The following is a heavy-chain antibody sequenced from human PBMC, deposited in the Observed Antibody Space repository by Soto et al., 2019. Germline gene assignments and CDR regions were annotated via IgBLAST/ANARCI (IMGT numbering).Heavy chain of an antibody. V-gene: IGHV2-5*02. CDR3: THHGYYSYGMDV. CDR1: GFSLSTSVVG. CDR2: IFWDDDK. Sequence: QITLKESGPTLVRPTQTLTLTCTFSGFSLSTSVVGVGWIRQSPGKALEWLALIFWDDDKRYSPSLKSRLSITKGTSKNQVVLTMTKMDPVDAGTYYCTHHGYYSYGMDVWGQGTTVTVSS. J-gene: IGHJ6*02.